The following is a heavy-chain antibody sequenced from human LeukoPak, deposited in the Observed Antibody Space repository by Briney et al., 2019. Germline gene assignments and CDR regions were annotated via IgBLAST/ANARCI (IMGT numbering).Heavy chain of an antibody. CDR1: GLKIGCHI. J-gene: IGHJ6*03. CDR3: ARLRVTTGGDYYYYYMDV. CDR2: MRSSSSTT. V-gene: IGHV3-48*04. Sequence: PGGSLRLSCAASGLKIGCHIMNWVRQAPGKGLEWVSSMRSSSSTTSYADSVKGRFTISRDNAENSVFLQMNSLRAEDTGVYYCARLRVTTGGDYYYYYMDVWGKGTTVTVSS. D-gene: IGHD4-17*01.